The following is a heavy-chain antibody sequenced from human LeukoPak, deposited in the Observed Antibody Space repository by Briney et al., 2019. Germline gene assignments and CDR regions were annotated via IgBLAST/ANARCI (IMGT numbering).Heavy chain of an antibody. Sequence: SETLSLTCTVSGGSISDYYWSWIRQPAGKGLEWIGRIQTGGSTNYNPSLKSRLTMSVDTSRNQFSLNLNSVTAADTAVYYCARVLEDSRGIAVAGLDYWGQGTLVTVSS. V-gene: IGHV4-4*07. CDR2: IQTGGST. CDR3: ARVLEDSRGIAVAGLDY. J-gene: IGHJ4*02. D-gene: IGHD6-19*01. CDR1: GGSISDYY.